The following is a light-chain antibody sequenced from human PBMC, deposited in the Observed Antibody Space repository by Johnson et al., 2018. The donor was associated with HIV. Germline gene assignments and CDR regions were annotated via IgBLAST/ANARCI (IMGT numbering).Light chain of an antibody. V-gene: IGLV1-51*02. J-gene: IGLJ1*01. Sequence: QSVLTQPPSVSAAPGQKVTISCSGSSSNIGNNYVSWYQQLPGTAPKLLIYENNKRPSGIPDRFSGSKSGTSATLGITGLQTGDEADYYCGTWDSSLRENVFVTGTKVTGL. CDR1: SSNIGNNY. CDR3: GTWDSSLRENV. CDR2: ENN.